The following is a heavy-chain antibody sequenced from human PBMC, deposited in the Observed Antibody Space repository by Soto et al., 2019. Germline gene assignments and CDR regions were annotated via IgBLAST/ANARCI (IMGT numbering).Heavy chain of an antibody. CDR3: AREKEPYYYDSSGYFDY. CDR2: IGVSSGAT. D-gene: IGHD3-22*01. Sequence: AGGYLRLSCEGSGFTFSTQGMTGVRQAPGKGLEWVSGIGVSSGATYYADSVKGRFTVSRDNSKNTLYLQMNSLRAEDTAVYYCAREKEPYYYDSSGYFDYWGQGTLVTVS. V-gene: IGHV3-23*01. J-gene: IGHJ4*02. CDR1: GFTFSTQG.